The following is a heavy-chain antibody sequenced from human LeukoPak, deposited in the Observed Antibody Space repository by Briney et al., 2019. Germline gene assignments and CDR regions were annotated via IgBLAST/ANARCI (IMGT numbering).Heavy chain of an antibody. D-gene: IGHD3-3*01. Sequence: GGSLRLSCAASGFTFSSYSMDWVRQAPGKGLEWVSSISSSSSYIYYADSVKGRFTISRDNAKNSLYLQMNSLRAEDTAVYYCARVLLGPFGVVSYFDYWGQGTLVTVSS. CDR2: ISSSSSYI. CDR3: ARVLLGPFGVVSYFDY. V-gene: IGHV3-21*01. J-gene: IGHJ4*02. CDR1: GFTFSSYS.